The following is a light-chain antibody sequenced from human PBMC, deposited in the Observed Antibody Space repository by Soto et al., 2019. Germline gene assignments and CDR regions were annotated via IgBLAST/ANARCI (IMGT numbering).Light chain of an antibody. J-gene: IGLJ7*01. Sequence: QSVLTQPASVSGSPGQSITISCTGTSSDVGTYNLVSWYQQHPDKAPKLIIYEVGVRPSGVSNRFSGSKSGNTASLTISGLQAEDEADYYCCSYAGSGEVFGSGTQLTVL. V-gene: IGLV2-23*02. CDR3: CSYAGSGEV. CDR1: SSDVGTYNL. CDR2: EVG.